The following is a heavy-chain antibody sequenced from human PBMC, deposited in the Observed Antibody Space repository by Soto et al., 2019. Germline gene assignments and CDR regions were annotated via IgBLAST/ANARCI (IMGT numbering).Heavy chain of an antibody. CDR3: ARDVGSWYAYYYMDV. CDR2: IIPIHGIA. CDR1: GGTFSSYT. Sequence: SVKVSCKASGGTFSSYTISWVRQAPGQGLEWMGRIIPIHGIANYAQKFQGRVTMTADTSTSTAYMELRSLRSDDTAVYYCARDVGSWYAYYYMDVWGKGTKVTVSS. J-gene: IGHJ6*03. V-gene: IGHV1-69*04. D-gene: IGHD6-13*01.